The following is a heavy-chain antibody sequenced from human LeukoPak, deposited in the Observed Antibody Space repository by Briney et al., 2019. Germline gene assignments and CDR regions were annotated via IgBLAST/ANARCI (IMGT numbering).Heavy chain of an antibody. V-gene: IGHV1-69*04. CDR1: GGTFSSYA. CDR2: IIPILGIA. D-gene: IGHD3-10*01. J-gene: IGHJ5*02. CDR3: AGRLIRQNWFDP. Sequence: SVKVSCKASGGTFSSYAISWVRQAPGQGLEWMGRIIPILGIANYAQKFQGRVTITADKSTSTAYMELSSLRSEDTAVYYCAGRLIRQNWFDPWGQGTLVTVSS.